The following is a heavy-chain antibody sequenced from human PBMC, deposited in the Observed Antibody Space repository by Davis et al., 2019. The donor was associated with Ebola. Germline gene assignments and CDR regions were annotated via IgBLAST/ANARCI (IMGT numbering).Heavy chain of an antibody. V-gene: IGHV3-73*01. Sequence: GESLKISCAASGFTFSGSAMHWVRQASGKGLEWLGRIRSKANNYATTYAASVKGRFTISRDDSKNTAYLQMNSLKTEDTAVYYCEVAVAGTGYMDVWGQGTTVTVSS. D-gene: IGHD6-19*01. CDR1: GFTFSGSA. CDR2: IRSKANNYAT. J-gene: IGHJ6*02. CDR3: EVAVAGTGYMDV.